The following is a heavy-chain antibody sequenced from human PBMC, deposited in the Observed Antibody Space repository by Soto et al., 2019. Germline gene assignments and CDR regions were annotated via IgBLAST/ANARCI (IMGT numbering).Heavy chain of an antibody. J-gene: IGHJ4*02. Sequence: QLLLQESGPRLVKPSETLSLTCAVSGGSLSSSSFFWGWIRQPPGKGLEWIGSMHSRGRSYYNASLKSRLTISVDTSKNQFSLRLTSVAATDTAVYFCASHIEFSGSSVFDSWGQGTLVTVSS. CDR1: GGSLSSSSFF. CDR2: MHSRGRS. D-gene: IGHD6-6*01. V-gene: IGHV4-39*01. CDR3: ASHIEFSGSSVFDS.